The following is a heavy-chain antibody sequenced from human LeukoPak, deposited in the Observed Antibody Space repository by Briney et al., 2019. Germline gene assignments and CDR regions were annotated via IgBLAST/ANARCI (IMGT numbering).Heavy chain of an antibody. CDR1: GYTFTAYY. V-gene: IGHV1-2*02. CDR2: INPNSGGT. D-gene: IGHD3-3*01. Sequence: ASVNVSCKASGYTFTAYYLHWVRQAPGQGLEWMGWINPNSGGTNSAQKFQGRVTMTRDPSINTAYMELSRLRSDDTAVYYCASGVVIILNYWGQGTLVTVSS. CDR3: ASGVVIILNY. J-gene: IGHJ4*02.